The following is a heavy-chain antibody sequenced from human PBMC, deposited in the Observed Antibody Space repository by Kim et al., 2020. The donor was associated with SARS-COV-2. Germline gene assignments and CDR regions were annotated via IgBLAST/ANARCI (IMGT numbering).Heavy chain of an antibody. D-gene: IGHD3-22*01. CDR3: AKTYYDRGSADRYFDY. CDR2: ITGSSVTT. J-gene: IGHJ4*02. Sequence: GGSLRLSCAASGFTFSRHAMSWVRQAPGKGLEWLSVITGSSVTTYYADSVKGRFTISRDNSKNTLYLQMNILRADDTAIYYCAKTYYDRGSADRYFDYWGRGTLVTVSS. V-gene: IGHV3-23*01. CDR1: GFTFSRHA.